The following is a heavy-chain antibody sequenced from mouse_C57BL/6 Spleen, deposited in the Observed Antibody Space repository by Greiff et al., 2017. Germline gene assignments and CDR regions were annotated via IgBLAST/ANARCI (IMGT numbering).Heavy chain of an antibody. CDR3: ADSSGPAWFAY. D-gene: IGHD3-2*02. J-gene: IGHJ3*01. V-gene: IGHV1-85*01. CDR1: GYTFTSYD. Sequence: QVQLQQSGPELVKPGASVKLSCKASGYTFTSYDINWVKQRPGQGLEWIGWIYPRDGSTKYNEKFKGKATLTVDTASSTAYMELHSLTSEDSAVYFCADSSGPAWFAYWGQGTLVTVSA. CDR2: IYPRDGST.